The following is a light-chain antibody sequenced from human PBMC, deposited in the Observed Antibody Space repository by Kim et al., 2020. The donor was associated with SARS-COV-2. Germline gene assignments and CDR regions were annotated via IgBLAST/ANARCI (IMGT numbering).Light chain of an antibody. CDR2: AAS. J-gene: IGKJ2*01. CDR3: QQSYSTPYT. V-gene: IGKV1-39*01. Sequence: DIQLTQSPSSLSASVGDRVTITCRESQTINSYLNWYQQKPGKAPNLLIYAASNFQSGVPSRFSGSGSGTDFTLTISSLQPEDFATYYCQQSYSTPYTFGQGTKLEI. CDR1: QTINSY.